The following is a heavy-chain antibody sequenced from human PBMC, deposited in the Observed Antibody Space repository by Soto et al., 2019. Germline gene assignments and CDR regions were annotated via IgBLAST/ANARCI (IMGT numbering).Heavy chain of an antibody. V-gene: IGHV3-30*18. Sequence: PGGSLRLSCAASGFTFSSYGMHWVRQAPGKGLEWVAVISYDGSNKYYADSVKGRFTISRDNSKNTLYLQMNSLRAEDTAVYYCAKDFQGGMDVWGQGTTVTVS. CDR1: GFTFSSYG. CDR2: ISYDGSNK. J-gene: IGHJ6*02. CDR3: AKDFQGGMDV.